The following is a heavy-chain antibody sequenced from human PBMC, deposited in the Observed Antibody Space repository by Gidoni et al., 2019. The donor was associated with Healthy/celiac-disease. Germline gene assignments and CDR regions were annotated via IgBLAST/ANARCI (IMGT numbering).Heavy chain of an antibody. V-gene: IGHV3-23*01. Sequence: EVHHLEPGGCLVQPRGALRPSCAAPGFTVQSYAMSWVRQAPGKGVEWVSAISGSGGSTYYADSVKGRFTISRDNSKNTLYLQMNSLRAEDTAVYYCASSYGDGMPGAFDIWGQGTMVTVSS. D-gene: IGHD4-17*01. CDR3: ASSYGDGMPGAFDI. J-gene: IGHJ3*02. CDR1: GFTVQSYA. CDR2: ISGSGGST.